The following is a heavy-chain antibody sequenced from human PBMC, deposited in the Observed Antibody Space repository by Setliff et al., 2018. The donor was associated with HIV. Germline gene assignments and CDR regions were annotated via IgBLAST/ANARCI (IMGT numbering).Heavy chain of an antibody. CDR1: GASISSYY. CDR2: IYYSGST. V-gene: IGHV4-59*01. CDR3: AKKTAAYTSGSWLHY. D-gene: IGHD3-10*01. Sequence: SETLSLTCTVSGASISSYYWSWIRQPPGKGLEWIGNIYYSGSTNYNPSLKSRVTISVDTSKSQFSLKLNSVTAADTAVYYCAKKTAAYTSGSWLHYWGQGTLVTVSS. J-gene: IGHJ4*02.